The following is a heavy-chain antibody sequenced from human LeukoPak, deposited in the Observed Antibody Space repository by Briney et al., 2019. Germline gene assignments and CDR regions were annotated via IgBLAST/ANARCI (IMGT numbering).Heavy chain of an antibody. CDR2: ISYDGSNK. J-gene: IGHJ4*02. Sequence: GRSLRLSCAASGFTFDDYAMHWVRQAPGKGLEWVAVISYDGSNKYYADSVKGRFTISRDNSKNTLYLQMNSLRAEDTAVYYCARNGGDMITFGGVTDYYFDYWGQGTLVTVSS. V-gene: IGHV3-30*04. CDR1: GFTFDDYA. D-gene: IGHD3-16*01. CDR3: ARNGGDMITFGGVTDYYFDY.